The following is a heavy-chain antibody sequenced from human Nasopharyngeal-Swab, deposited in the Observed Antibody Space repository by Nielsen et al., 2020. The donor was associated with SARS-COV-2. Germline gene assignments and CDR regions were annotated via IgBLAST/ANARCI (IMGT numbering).Heavy chain of an antibody. CDR2: ISAYNGNT. CDR1: GGTFSSYA. D-gene: IGHD4-23*01. V-gene: IGHV1-18*01. J-gene: IGHJ6*02. Sequence: ASVKVSCKASGGTFSSYAISWVRQAPGQGLEWMGWISAYNGNTDYAQNLQGRVTMTTDTATSTAYMELRSLRSDDTAAYYCARDGGNGDYYYYGMDVWGQGTTVTVSS. CDR3: ARDGGNGDYYYYGMDV.